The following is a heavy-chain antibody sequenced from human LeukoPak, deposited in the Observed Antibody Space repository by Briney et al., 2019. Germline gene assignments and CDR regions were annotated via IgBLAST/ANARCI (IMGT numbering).Heavy chain of an antibody. D-gene: IGHD3-22*01. Sequence: SETLSLTCTVSGGSITSSYWSWIRQPPGKGPEWIAYIYYTGTPNYNPSLMSRVSTSIDRSKNQFSLNLRSVTAADTAVYYCARGYYDSSGYSNPFDIWGQGTMVTISS. CDR3: ARGYYDSSGYSNPFDI. CDR1: GGSITSSY. CDR2: IYYTGTP. V-gene: IGHV4-59*01. J-gene: IGHJ3*02.